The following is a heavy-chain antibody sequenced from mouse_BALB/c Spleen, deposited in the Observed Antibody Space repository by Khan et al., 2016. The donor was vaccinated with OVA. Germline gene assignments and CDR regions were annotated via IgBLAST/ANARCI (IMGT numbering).Heavy chain of an antibody. Sequence: QVQLKQSGPGLVQPSQSLSITCTVSGFSLINYGVHWVRQSPGKGLEWLGVIWSGGSTDYNTAFISRLSISKDNSKSQVFFKMNSLQTNDTAIYYVARSYDYGEGLVYWGQGTLVTVSA. D-gene: IGHD2-4*01. V-gene: IGHV2-2*02. J-gene: IGHJ3*01. CDR2: IWSGGST. CDR1: GFSLINYG. CDR3: ARSYDYGEGLVY.